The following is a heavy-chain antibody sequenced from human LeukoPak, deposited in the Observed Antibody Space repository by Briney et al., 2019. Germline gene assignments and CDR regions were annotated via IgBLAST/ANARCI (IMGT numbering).Heavy chain of an antibody. CDR3: ARDIPRRRGYYYYMDV. V-gene: IGHV4-39*07. CDR1: SGSIKFSSYY. Sequence: SETLSLTCTVSSGSIKFSSYYWSWVRQPPGKGLEWIGEINHSGSTNYNPSLKSRVTISVDTSKNQFSLKLSSVTAADTAVHYCARDIPRRRGYYYYMDVWGKGTTVTISS. D-gene: IGHD2-2*02. J-gene: IGHJ6*03. CDR2: INHSGST.